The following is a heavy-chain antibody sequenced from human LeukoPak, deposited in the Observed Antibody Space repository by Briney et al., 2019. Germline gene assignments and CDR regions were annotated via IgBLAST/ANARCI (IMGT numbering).Heavy chain of an antibody. CDR2: VKSIADDGTT. D-gene: IGHD3-10*01. CDR1: GFSFTNTW. Sequence: GGSLRLSCEASGFSFTNTWMSWVRQAPGKGLEWVGRVKSIADDGTTDYAAPVQGRFTISRDDSKNTLSLQMNSLKTEDTAVYYCATEDGSGSYYGDDAFDMWGQGTMVTVSS. CDR3: ATEDGSGSYYGDDAFDM. J-gene: IGHJ3*02. V-gene: IGHV3-15*01.